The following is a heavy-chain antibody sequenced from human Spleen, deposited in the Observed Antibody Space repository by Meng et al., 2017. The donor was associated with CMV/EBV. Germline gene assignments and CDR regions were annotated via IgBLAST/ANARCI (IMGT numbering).Heavy chain of an antibody. D-gene: IGHD3-3*01. J-gene: IGHJ4*02. CDR2: ISDSGGAT. V-gene: IGHV3-23*01. CDR1: GFTFSSYA. Sequence: GGSLRLSCAASGFTFSSYAMSWVRQAPGKGLEWVSVISDSGGATYYANSVKGRFTISRDNSKNTLYLQMNSLRAEDTAGYYCSKSLREPPVFGVAALDYWGQGTLVTVSS. CDR3: SKSLREPPVFGVAALDY.